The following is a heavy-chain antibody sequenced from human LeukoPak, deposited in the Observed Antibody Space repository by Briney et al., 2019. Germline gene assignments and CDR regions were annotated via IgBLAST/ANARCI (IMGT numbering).Heavy chain of an antibody. V-gene: IGHV4-59*08. CDR1: GRSVTSYY. J-gene: IGHJ6*03. CDR2: IYSSGST. Sequence: SETLSLTCTVSGRSVTSYYWGWIRQPPGKGLEWIGYIYSSGSTNYNPSLKSRVTISVDTSKNQFSLKLSSVTAAETAVDYCARHKRTPFYFYYYMDVRGKGTTVTVSS. CDR3: ARHKRTPFYFYYYMDV.